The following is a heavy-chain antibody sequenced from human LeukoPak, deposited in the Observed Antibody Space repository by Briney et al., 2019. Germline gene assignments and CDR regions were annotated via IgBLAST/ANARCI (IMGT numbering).Heavy chain of an antibody. J-gene: IGHJ4*02. V-gene: IGHV3-48*04. CDR3: ARDRVYSSSPGFDY. CDR2: ISSSSSTI. CDR1: GFTFSRHN. D-gene: IGHD6-6*01. Sequence: GGSLRLSCAASGFTFSRHNMNWVRQAPGKGLEWVSYISSSSSTIYYADSVKGRFTISRDNAKNSLYLQMNSLRAEDTAVYYCARDRVYSSSPGFDYWGQGTLVTVSS.